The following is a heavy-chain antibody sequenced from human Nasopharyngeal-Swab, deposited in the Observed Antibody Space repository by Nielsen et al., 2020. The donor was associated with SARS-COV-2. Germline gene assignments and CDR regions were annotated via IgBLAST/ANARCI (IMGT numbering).Heavy chain of an antibody. CDR1: GFTFSSYD. J-gene: IGHJ6*02. D-gene: IGHD3-10*01. V-gene: IGHV3-13*01. CDR3: ARAAFGRTFYYYYGMDV. Sequence: GGSLRLSCAASGFTFSSYDMHWVRQATGKGLEWVSAIGTAGDTYYPCSVKGRFTISRENAKNSLYLQMNSLRAGDTAVYYCARAAFGRTFYYYYGMDVWGQGTTVTVSS. CDR2: IGTAGDT.